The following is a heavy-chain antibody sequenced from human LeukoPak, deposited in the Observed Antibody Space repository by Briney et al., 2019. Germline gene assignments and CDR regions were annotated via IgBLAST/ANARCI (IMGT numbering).Heavy chain of an antibody. CDR3: ARGYCSGSICYAPDY. D-gene: IGHD2-15*01. J-gene: IGHJ4*02. Sequence: TLSLTCIVSGGSISSGGYYWSWIRQHPGKGLEWIGYIYYSGSTYYNPSLKSRVTISVDTSENQFSLKLSSVTAADTAVYYCARGYCSGSICYAPDYWGQGTLVTVSS. CDR2: IYYSGST. CDR1: GGSISSGGYY. V-gene: IGHV4-31*03.